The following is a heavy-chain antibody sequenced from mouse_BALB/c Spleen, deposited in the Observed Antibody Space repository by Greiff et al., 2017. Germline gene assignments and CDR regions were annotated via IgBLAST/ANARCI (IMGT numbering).Heavy chain of an antibody. Sequence: QVTLKVSAAELARPGASVKMSCKASGYTFTSYTMHWVQQRPGQGLEWIGYINPSSGYTEYNQKFKDKTTLTADKSSSKAYMQLSSLTSEDSAVYYCARRAGYYAMDYWGQGTSVTVSS. CDR2: INPSSGYT. D-gene: IGHD3-1*01. V-gene: IGHV1-4*02. J-gene: IGHJ4*01. CDR1: GYTFTSYT. CDR3: ARRAGYYAMDY.